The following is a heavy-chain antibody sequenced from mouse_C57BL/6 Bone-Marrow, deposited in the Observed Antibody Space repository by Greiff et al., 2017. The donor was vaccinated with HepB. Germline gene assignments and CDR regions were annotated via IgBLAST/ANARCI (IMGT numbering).Heavy chain of an antibody. D-gene: IGHD2-1*01. CDR3: ARVLYYANEGNAMDY. Sequence: EVQLVESGPGLVKPSQTVFLTCTVTGISITTGNYRWSWIRQFPGNKLEWIGYIYYSGTITYNPSLTSRTTITRDTPKNQFFLEMNSLTAEDTATYYCARVLYYANEGNAMDYWGQGTSVTVSS. J-gene: IGHJ4*01. V-gene: IGHV3-5*01. CDR2: IYYSGTI. CDR1: GISITTGNYR.